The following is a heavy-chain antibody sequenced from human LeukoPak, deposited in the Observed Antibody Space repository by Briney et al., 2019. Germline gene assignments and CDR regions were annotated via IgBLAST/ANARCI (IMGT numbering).Heavy chain of an antibody. CDR2: INHSGST. J-gene: IGHJ3*02. CDR1: GGSFSGYY. Sequence: SETLSLTCAVYGGSFSGYYWTWIRQPPGKGLEWIGEINHSGSTNYNPSLKSRVTISVDTSRNQFSLIRTSVTAADTAVYFCARVRAAGSFDIWGQGTMVTVSS. CDR3: ARVRAAGSFDI. V-gene: IGHV4-34*01.